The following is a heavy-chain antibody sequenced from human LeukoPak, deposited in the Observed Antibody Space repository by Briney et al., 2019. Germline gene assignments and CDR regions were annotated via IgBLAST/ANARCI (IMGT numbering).Heavy chain of an antibody. CDR2: IYYSGST. CDR3: ARDNHREDLRYPTVWFDP. J-gene: IGHJ5*02. Sequence: SQTLSLTCTVSGGSISSGDYYWSWIRQPPGKGLEWIGYIYYSGSTNYNPSLKSRVTISVDTSKNQFSLKLSSVTAADTAVYYCARDNHREDLRYPTVWFDPWGQGTLVTVSS. CDR1: GGSISSGDYY. D-gene: IGHD3-9*01. V-gene: IGHV4-61*08.